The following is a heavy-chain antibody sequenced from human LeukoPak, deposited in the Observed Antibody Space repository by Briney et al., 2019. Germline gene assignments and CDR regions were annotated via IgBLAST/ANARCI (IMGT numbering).Heavy chain of an antibody. CDR3: ARAFSSSTVGGRFFDY. Sequence: SETLSLTCAVYGGSFSGYYWSWIRQPPGKGLEWIGEINHSGSTNYNPSPKSRATISVDTSKNQFSLKLSSVTAADTAVYYCARAFSSSTVGGRFFDYWGQGTLVTVSS. CDR1: GGSFSGYY. V-gene: IGHV4-34*01. J-gene: IGHJ4*02. CDR2: INHSGST. D-gene: IGHD6-13*01.